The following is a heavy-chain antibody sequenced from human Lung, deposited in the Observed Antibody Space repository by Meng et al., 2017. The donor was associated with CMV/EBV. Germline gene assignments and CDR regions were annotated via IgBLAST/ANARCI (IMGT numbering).Heavy chain of an antibody. D-gene: IGHD6-19*01. J-gene: IGHJ4*02. CDR1: GFTYSSYW. CDR2: IKQDGSEK. CDR3: ASVRKAVVRPNYFDY. V-gene: IGHV3-7*01. Sequence: SCAASGFTYSSYWMRWVRQAPGKGLEWVANIKQDGSEKYYVDSVKGRFTISRDNAKNSLYLQMNSLRAEDTAVYYCASVRKAVVRPNYFDYWGQGXLVTVSS.